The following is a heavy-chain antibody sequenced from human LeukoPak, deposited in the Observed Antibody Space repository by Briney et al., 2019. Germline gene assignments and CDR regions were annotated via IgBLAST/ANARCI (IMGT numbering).Heavy chain of an antibody. CDR2: IYSGGST. Sequence: GGSLRLSCAASGFTFSSNYMSWVRQAPGKGLEWVSVIYSGGSTYYADFVKGRFTISRDNSKNTLYLQMNSLRAEDTAVYYCARALYGSGSYYTPLDYWGQGTLVTVSS. CDR1: GFTFSSNY. J-gene: IGHJ4*02. D-gene: IGHD3-10*01. V-gene: IGHV3-53*01. CDR3: ARALYGSGSYYTPLDY.